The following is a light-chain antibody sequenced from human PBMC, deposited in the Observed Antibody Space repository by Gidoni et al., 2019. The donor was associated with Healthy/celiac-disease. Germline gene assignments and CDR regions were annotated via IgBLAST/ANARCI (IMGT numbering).Light chain of an antibody. Sequence: EIVLTQSPATLSLSPGERATLSCRASQSVSSYLAWYQQKPVQDPRLLIYDASNRATGIPARLSGSGSGTDFTLTISSLEPEDFAVYYCQQRSNWPPLTFGGGTKVEIK. V-gene: IGKV3-11*01. CDR1: QSVSSY. CDR3: QQRSNWPPLT. CDR2: DAS. J-gene: IGKJ4*01.